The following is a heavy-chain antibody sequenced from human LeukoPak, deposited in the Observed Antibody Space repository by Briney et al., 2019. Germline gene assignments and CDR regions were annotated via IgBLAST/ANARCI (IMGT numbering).Heavy chain of an antibody. Sequence: GGSLRLSCAASGFTFSSYAMHWVRQAPGKGLEWVAVISYDGSNKYYADSVKGRFTISRDNSKNTLYLQMNSLRAEDTAVYYCARDRDAFDIWGQGTVVTVSS. CDR2: ISYDGSNK. CDR1: GFTFSSYA. J-gene: IGHJ3*02. CDR3: ARDRDAFDI. V-gene: IGHV3-30*04.